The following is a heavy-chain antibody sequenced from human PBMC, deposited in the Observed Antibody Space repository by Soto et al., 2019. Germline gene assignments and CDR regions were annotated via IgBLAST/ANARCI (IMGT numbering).Heavy chain of an antibody. CDR2: IYSGGST. Sequence: GGSLRLSCAASRFTVSSNYMSWVRQAPGKGLEWVSVIYSGGSTYYADSVKGRFTISRHNSKNTLYLQMNSLRAEDTAVYYCARVYGDYGDYYYYYMDVWGKGTTVTVSS. D-gene: IGHD4-17*01. CDR3: ARVYGDYGDYYYYYMDV. V-gene: IGHV3-53*04. J-gene: IGHJ6*03. CDR1: RFTVSSNY.